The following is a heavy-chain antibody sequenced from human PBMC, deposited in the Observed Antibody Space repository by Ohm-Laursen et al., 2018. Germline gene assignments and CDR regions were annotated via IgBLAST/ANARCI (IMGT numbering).Heavy chain of an antibody. J-gene: IGHJ4*02. D-gene: IGHD2-8*01. CDR3: ARGCTNGVCSPDY. CDR2: MNPNSGNT. Sequence: SVKVSCKASGYTFTSYDINWVRQATGQGLEWMGWMNPNSGNTGYAQKFQGRVTMTRNTSISTAYMELSSLRSEDTAVYYCARGCTNGVCSPDYWSQGTLVTVSS. CDR1: GYTFTSYD. V-gene: IGHV1-8*01.